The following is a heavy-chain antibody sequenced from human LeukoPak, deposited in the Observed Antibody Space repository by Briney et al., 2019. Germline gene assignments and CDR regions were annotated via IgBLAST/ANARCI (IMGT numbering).Heavy chain of an antibody. D-gene: IGHD4-17*01. Sequence: GGSLRLSCAASGFTFSSYWMHWVRQAPGKGLEWVAVISYDGSNKYYADSVKGRFTISRDNSKNTLYLQMNSLRAEDTAVYYCARDTTVTIYYYYMDVWGKGTTVTVSS. CDR1: GFTFSSYW. CDR2: ISYDGSNK. CDR3: ARDTTVTIYYYYMDV. V-gene: IGHV3-30*03. J-gene: IGHJ6*03.